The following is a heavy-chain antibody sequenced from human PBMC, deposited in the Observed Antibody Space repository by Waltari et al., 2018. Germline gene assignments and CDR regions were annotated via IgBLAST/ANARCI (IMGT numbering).Heavy chain of an antibody. CDR1: GFTFSSNA. D-gene: IGHD3-10*01. CDR3: AATYYGA. J-gene: IGHJ4*02. Sequence: EVQLLESGGGLVQPGGSLRLSCAASGFTFSSNAMGWVRQAPGKGLEWVSTISIGGDSTYYADSVKGRFTVSRDNSKNTLYLQMNSLRVDDTAVYYCAATYYGAWGQGTLVTVSS. V-gene: IGHV3-23*01. CDR2: ISIGGDST.